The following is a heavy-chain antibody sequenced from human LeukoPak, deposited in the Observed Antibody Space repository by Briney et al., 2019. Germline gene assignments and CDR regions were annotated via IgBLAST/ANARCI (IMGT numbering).Heavy chain of an antibody. CDR2: IKQDGSEK. J-gene: IGHJ6*03. V-gene: IGHV3-7*01. CDR3: ARGHYGSGSYYYYMDV. CDR1: GFTFSSYW. Sequence: EGSLRLSCAASGFTFSSYWMSWVRQAPGKGLEWVANIKQDGSEKYYVDSVKGRFTISRDNAKNSLYLQMNSLRAEDTAVYYCARGHYGSGSYYYYMDVWGKGTTVTISS. D-gene: IGHD3-10*01.